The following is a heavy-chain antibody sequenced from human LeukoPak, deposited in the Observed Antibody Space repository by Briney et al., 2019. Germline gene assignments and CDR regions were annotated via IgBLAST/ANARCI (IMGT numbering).Heavy chain of an antibody. CDR3: ARQSGDDARPFDY. CDR1: GGTFSSYA. J-gene: IGHJ4*02. D-gene: IGHD4-17*01. CDR2: IIPILGIA. V-gene: IGHV1-69*04. Sequence: ASVRVSCKASGGTFSSYAISWVRQAPGQGLEWMGRIIPILGIANYAQKFQGRVTITADKSTSTAYMELSSLRSEDTAVYYCARQSGDDARPFDYWGQGTLVIVSS.